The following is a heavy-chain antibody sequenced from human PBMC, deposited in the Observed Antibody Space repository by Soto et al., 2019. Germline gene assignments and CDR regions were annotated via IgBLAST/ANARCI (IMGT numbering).Heavy chain of an antibody. CDR3: ARDLVVPAVHYGMDV. D-gene: IGHD2-2*01. CDR2: INSDGSST. J-gene: IGHJ6*02. Sequence: PGGSLRLSCAASGFTFSSYWMHWVRQAPGKGLVWVSRINSDGSSTSYADSVKGRFTISRDNAKNTLYLQMNSLRAEDTAVYYCARDLVVPAVHYGMDVWGQGTTVTVSS. V-gene: IGHV3-74*01. CDR1: GFTFSSYW.